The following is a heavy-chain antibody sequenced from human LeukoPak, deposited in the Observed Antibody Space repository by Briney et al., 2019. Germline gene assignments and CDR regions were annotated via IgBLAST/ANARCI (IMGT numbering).Heavy chain of an antibody. Sequence: ASVKVSCKASGYTFTDYYMHWVRQAPGQGLEWMGWINPKTGETRYEQSFQGRVTMTRDTSISTAYVELSWLRSDDTAVYYCAREAGDNTYNVWGQGTMVTVSS. CDR2: INPKTGET. V-gene: IGHV1-2*02. CDR3: AREAGDNTYNV. J-gene: IGHJ3*01. CDR1: GYTFTDYY. D-gene: IGHD7-27*01.